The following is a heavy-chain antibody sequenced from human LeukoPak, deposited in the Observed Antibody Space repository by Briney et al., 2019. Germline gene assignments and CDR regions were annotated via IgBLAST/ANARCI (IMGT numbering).Heavy chain of an antibody. V-gene: IGHV1-69*05. Sequence: SVKVSCKASGGTFSSYAISWVRQAPGQGLEWMGGIIPIFGTANYAQKFQGRVTMTRNTSISTAYMELSSLRSEDTAVYYCARGVGYYYDSSGYYHSYWGQGTLVTVSS. CDR2: IIPIFGTA. CDR3: ARGVGYYYDSSGYYHSY. D-gene: IGHD3-22*01. CDR1: GGTFSSYA. J-gene: IGHJ4*02.